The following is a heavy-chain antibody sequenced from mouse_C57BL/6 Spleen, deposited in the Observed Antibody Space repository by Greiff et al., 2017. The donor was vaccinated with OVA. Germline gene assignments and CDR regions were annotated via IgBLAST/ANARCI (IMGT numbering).Heavy chain of an antibody. V-gene: IGHV1-15*01. D-gene: IGHD1-1*01. CDR1: GYTFTDYE. CDR3: TRWDYGSSYWYFDV. Sequence: QVQLQQSGAELVRPGASVTLSCKASGYTFTDYEMHWVKQTPVHGLEWIGAIDPETGGTAYNQKFKGTAILTADKSSSTAYMELRSLTSEDSAVYYCTRWDYGSSYWYFDVWGTGTTVTVSS. CDR2: IDPETGGT. J-gene: IGHJ1*03.